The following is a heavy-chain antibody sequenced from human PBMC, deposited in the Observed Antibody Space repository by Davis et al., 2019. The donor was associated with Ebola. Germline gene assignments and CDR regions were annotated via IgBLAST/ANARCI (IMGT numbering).Heavy chain of an antibody. J-gene: IGHJ1*01. D-gene: IGHD5-24*01. CDR2: INPGSGGA. Sequence: ASVKVSCKTSGYPFSHHHIHWVRHAPGQGPEWLGRINPGSGGANYAQNFQGRVTMNRDTSISTAFLEVHSLRADDTAVYYCAKTVGWLQQTGEEYFQNWGQGTLVTVSS. CDR1: GYPFSHHH. V-gene: IGHV1-2*06. CDR3: AKTVGWLQQTGEEYFQN.